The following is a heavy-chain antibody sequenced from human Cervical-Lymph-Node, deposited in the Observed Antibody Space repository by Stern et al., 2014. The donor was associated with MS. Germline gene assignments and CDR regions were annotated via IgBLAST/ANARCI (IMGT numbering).Heavy chain of an antibody. CDR1: GFTFSGFA. CDR3: VKGRDFWSGRPYGMDV. V-gene: IGHV3-64D*06. D-gene: IGHD3-3*01. CDR2: IRSNGGST. J-gene: IGHJ6*02. Sequence: MQLVQSGGGLVQPGGPLRLSCSASGFTFSGFAMHWVRQAPGKGLQYVSTIRSNGGSTYYADSVKGRVTISRDSPKNTLYLQMSSLRIEDTAVYYCVKGRDFWSGRPYGMDVWGQGTTVAVSS.